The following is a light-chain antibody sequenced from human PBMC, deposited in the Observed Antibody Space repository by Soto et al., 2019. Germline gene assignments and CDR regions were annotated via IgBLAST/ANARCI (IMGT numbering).Light chain of an antibody. CDR2: EVS. CDR1: QSLLHSDGKTY. Sequence: ILMTQTPLSLSIIPGQTASISCKSSQSLLHSDGKTYFYWYVQKAGQAPQPLIYEVSNRFSGVTERFSGGGSRTDFTLKISRVEADDVGIYSCMQAIDIPWTFGQGTKVEIK. CDR3: MQAIDIPWT. J-gene: IGKJ1*01. V-gene: IGKV2-29*03.